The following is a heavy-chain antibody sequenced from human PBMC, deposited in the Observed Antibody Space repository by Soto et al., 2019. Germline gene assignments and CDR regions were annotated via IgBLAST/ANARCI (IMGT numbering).Heavy chain of an antibody. CDR3: ARGKPGNYYYGMDV. CDR1: GDSVSSNSAA. V-gene: IGHV6-1*01. D-gene: IGHD2-2*01. CDR2: TYYRSKWYN. Sequence: PSQTLSLTCAISGDSVSSNSAAWNWLRQSPSRGLEWLGRTYYRSKWYNDYAVSVKSRITINPDTSKNQFSLQLNSVTPEDTAVYYFARGKPGNYYYGMDVWGQGTRVTVSS. J-gene: IGHJ6*02.